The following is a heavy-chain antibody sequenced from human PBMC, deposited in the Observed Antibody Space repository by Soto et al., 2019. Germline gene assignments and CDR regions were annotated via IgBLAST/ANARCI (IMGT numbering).Heavy chain of an antibody. CDR1: GFTFSSYW. CDR3: ARGQRLVDIVATIGRWALRGTALDY. CDR2: IKQDGSEK. J-gene: IGHJ4*02. D-gene: IGHD5-12*01. Sequence: GGSLRLSCAASGFTFSSYWMSWVRQAPGKGLEWVANIKQDGSEKYYVDSVKGRFTISRDNAKNSLYLQMNSLRAEETAVYYCARGQRLVDIVATIGRWALRGTALDYWGQGTLVTVSS. V-gene: IGHV3-7*01.